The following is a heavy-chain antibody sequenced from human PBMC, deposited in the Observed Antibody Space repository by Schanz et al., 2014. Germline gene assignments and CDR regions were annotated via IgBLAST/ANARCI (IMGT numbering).Heavy chain of an antibody. J-gene: IGHJ4*02. V-gene: IGHV3-23*04. D-gene: IGHD2-15*01. CDR1: GFTFSDHY. Sequence: VQLVESGGGVVQPGRSLRLSCAASGFTFSDHYMDWVRQAPGKGLEWVSTISASGGSTYYADSVKGRFTISRDNSKNTLYLQMNTLRAEDTAVYYCARDRGYCSGGSCLTFDYWGQGTLVTVSS. CDR3: ARDRGYCSGGSCLTFDY. CDR2: ISASGGST.